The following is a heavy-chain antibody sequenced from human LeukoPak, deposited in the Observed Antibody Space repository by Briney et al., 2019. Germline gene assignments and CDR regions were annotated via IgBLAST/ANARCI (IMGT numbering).Heavy chain of an antibody. Sequence: ASVKVSCKASGGTFISYEISWVRLAPGQGLEWMGRVIPMLGVASYAQRFQDRVTITADRSTSTAYMELNSLRYGDTAVYYCARGRATGYFDYWGQGTLVTVSS. V-gene: IGHV1-69*04. CDR2: VIPMLGVA. J-gene: IGHJ4*02. CDR3: ARGRATGYFDY. CDR1: GGTFISYE.